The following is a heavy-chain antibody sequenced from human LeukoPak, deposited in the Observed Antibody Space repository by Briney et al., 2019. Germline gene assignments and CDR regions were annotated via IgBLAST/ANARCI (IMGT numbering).Heavy chain of an antibody. Sequence: GASVKVSCKASGYTFTGYYMHWVRQAPGQGLEWMGWINPNSGGTNYAQKFQGRVTMTRDTSISTAYMELSRLRSDDTAVYYCATPTVSSSWYPGYGMDVWGQGTTVTVSS. V-gene: IGHV1-2*02. J-gene: IGHJ6*02. D-gene: IGHD6-13*01. CDR3: ATPTVSSSWYPGYGMDV. CDR1: GYTFTGYY. CDR2: INPNSGGT.